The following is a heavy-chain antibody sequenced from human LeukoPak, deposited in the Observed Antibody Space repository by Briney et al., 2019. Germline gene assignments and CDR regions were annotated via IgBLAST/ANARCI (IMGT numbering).Heavy chain of an antibody. CDR1: GDSISTSNSY. Sequence: SETLSLTCTVSGDSISTSNSYWGWVRQPPGKGLEWLGSIYYSGNTCYNASLKSRVTISVDTSKNQFSLKLTSVTAADTAVYYCARLPVLRYFDWEDYWGQGTLVTVSS. J-gene: IGHJ4*02. CDR2: IYYSGNT. V-gene: IGHV4-39*01. CDR3: ARLPVLRYFDWEDY. D-gene: IGHD3-9*01.